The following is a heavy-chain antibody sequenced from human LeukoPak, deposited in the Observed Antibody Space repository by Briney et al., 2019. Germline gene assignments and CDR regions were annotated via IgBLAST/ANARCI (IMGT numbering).Heavy chain of an antibody. D-gene: IGHD5-24*01. CDR3: SRSDLVTITAGPFNY. V-gene: IGHV1-18*01. Sequence: ASVKVCFKGSGYTFTNYGITWVGQAPGQGGEGMGWINDYQGRTKYAQNFQARVTMTIDTSTSTAYMDLRSLISDDTAIYFCSRSDLVTITAGPFNYWGQGSLVAVCS. CDR2: INDYQGRT. J-gene: IGHJ4*02. CDR1: GYTFTNYG.